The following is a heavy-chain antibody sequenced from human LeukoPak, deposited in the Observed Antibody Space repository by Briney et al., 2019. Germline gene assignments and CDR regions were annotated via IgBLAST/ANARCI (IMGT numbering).Heavy chain of an antibody. CDR3: ARDLSSSHLYYFDY. D-gene: IGHD6-13*01. V-gene: IGHV3-21*01. CDR1: GFTFSSYS. Sequence: KSGGSLRLSCAASGFTFSSYSMNWVRQAPGKGLEWVSSISSSSSYIYYADSVKGRFTISRDNAKNSLYLQMNSLRAEDTAVYYCARDLSSSHLYYFDYWGQGTLVTVSS. CDR2: ISSSSSYI. J-gene: IGHJ4*02.